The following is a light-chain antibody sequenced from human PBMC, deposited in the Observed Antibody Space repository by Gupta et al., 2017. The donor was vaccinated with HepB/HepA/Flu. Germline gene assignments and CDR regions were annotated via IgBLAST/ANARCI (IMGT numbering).Light chain of an antibody. CDR1: QSVLYSSNRKNY. J-gene: IGKJ4*01. CDR2: WAS. CDR3: QQDDTTPLT. Sequence: DIVMTQSPDSLAASLGERATINCRSSQSVLYSSNRKNYLAWYQQKPGQPPKLVIYWASTRESGVPDRFSRRASGTDFTLTISSLHAEDVTVYCCQQDDTTPLTFGGGTRLEMK. V-gene: IGKV4-1*01.